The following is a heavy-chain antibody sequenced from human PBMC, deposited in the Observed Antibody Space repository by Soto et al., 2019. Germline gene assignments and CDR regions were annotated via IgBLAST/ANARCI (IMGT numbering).Heavy chain of an antibody. J-gene: IGHJ5*02. V-gene: IGHV4-31*03. CDR2: LHYSGST. Sequence: QVQLQESGPGLVEPSQTLSLTCTVSGGSISGEGYYWSWIRQYSGRGLEWIGYLHYSGSTYYNPSLKSRVTISVDTSKTQFCLKLNSMTAADTAVYYCARAWTAEAGWANWFDRWGQGTLVIVSS. CDR1: GGSISGEGYY. CDR3: ARAWTAEAGWANWFDR. D-gene: IGHD6-13*01.